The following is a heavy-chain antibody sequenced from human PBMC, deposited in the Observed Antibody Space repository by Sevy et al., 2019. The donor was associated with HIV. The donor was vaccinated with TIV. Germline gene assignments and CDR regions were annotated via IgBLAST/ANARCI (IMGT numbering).Heavy chain of an antibody. CDR2: INAGNGNT. CDR1: GYTFTSYA. CDR3: ARTKDYYGSGSYYTPYGMDV. Sequence: ASVKVSCKASGYTFTSYAMHWVRQAPGQRLEWMEWINAGNGNTKYSQKFQGRVTITRDTSASTAYMELSSLRSEDTAVYYCARTKDYYGSGSYYTPYGMDVWGQGTTVTVSS. D-gene: IGHD3-10*01. V-gene: IGHV1-3*01. J-gene: IGHJ6*02.